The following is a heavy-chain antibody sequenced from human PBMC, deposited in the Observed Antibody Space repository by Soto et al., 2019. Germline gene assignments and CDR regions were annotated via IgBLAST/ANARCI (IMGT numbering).Heavy chain of an antibody. D-gene: IGHD2-8*01. J-gene: IGHJ6*02. CDR1: GFTFSSYA. CDR3: AKDPGVYCTNGVCYPYYYYGMDV. Sequence: PGGSLRLSCAASGFTFSSYAMSWVRQAPGKGLEWVSAISGSGGSTYYADSVKGRFTISRDNSKNTLYLQMNSLRAEDTAVYYCAKDPGVYCTNGVCYPYYYYGMDVWCPGTTVTVSS. CDR2: ISGSGGST. V-gene: IGHV3-23*01.